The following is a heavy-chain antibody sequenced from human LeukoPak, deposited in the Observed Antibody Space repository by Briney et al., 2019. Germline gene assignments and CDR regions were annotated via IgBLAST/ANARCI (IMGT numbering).Heavy chain of an antibody. CDR1: GVSISSYY. V-gene: IGHV4-59*01. Sequence: PSETLSLTCTVSGVSISSYYWSWIRQPPGKGLEWIGYIYYSGSTNYNPSLKSRVTISVDTSKNQFSLKLSSVTAADTAVYYCARCGGDCYYSPAFDIWGQGTMVTVSS. J-gene: IGHJ3*02. CDR3: ARCGGDCYYSPAFDI. CDR2: IYYSGST. D-gene: IGHD2-21*02.